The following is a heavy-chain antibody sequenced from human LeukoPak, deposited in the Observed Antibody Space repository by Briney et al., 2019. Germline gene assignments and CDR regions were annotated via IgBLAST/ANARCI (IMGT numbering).Heavy chain of an antibody. J-gene: IGHJ4*02. CDR3: ARDYYGSGSNMDY. CDR1: GGTFSSYA. D-gene: IGHD3-10*01. Sequence: SVKVSCKASGGTFSSYAISWVRQAPGQGLEWMGGIIPIFGTANYAQKFQGRVTITADESTSTAYMELSSLRSEDTAVYYCARDYYGSGSNMDYWGQGTLVTVSS. V-gene: IGHV1-69*13. CDR2: IIPIFGTA.